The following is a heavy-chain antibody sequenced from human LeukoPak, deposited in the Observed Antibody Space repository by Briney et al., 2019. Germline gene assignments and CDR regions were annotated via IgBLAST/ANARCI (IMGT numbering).Heavy chain of an antibody. Sequence: SVKVSCKASGYTFTSYGISWVRQAPGQGLEWMGWITSYNGNTNYTQNLQGRDTLTTDTTTNTAYTEQRHLRSDDTAVYYLAREQARIVVVVAAELIDYWGQGSLVT. V-gene: IGHV1-18*01. CDR1: GYTFTSYG. D-gene: IGHD2-15*01. CDR2: ITSYNGNT. CDR3: AREQARIVVVVAAELIDY. J-gene: IGHJ4*02.